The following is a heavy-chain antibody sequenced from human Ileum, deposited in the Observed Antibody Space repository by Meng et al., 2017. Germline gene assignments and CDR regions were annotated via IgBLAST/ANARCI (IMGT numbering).Heavy chain of an antibody. J-gene: IGHJ4*02. CDR2: ISSGSDYV. CDR1: GFPFSSHS. CDR3: ARNLGYCSGGSCHQ. D-gene: IGHD2-15*01. V-gene: IGHV3-21*04. Sequence: EVQLVESGVGLVKPGGSLRLSCSASGFPFSSHSMNWSRQAAGKSLEWVSFISSGSDYVDYGDSVRGSFTGSRDNAKKELYLKMDSMRVEDTDLYFCARNLGYCSGGSCHQWGQGTLVTVSS.